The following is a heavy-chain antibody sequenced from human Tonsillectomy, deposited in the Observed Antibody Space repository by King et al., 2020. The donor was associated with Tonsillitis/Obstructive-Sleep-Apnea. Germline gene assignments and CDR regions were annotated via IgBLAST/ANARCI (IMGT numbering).Heavy chain of an antibody. CDR3: ASPTYCTRTICYPFDY. D-gene: IGHD2-2*01. J-gene: IGHJ4*02. CDR2: IKQDGSET. CDR1: GFTFSSYS. V-gene: IGHV3-7*02. Sequence: VQLVESGGGLVQPGGSLRLSCAASGFTFSSYSMNWVRQAPGKGLEWVANIKQDGSETYYVDSVKGRFTISRDNAKNSLYLQMNSLRAEDTAVYYCASPTYCTRTICYPFDYWGQGTLVTVSS.